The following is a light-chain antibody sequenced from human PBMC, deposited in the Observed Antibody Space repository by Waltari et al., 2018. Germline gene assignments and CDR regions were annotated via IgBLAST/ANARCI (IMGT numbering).Light chain of an antibody. CDR1: QSISSY. V-gene: IGKV1-39*01. J-gene: IGKJ3*01. CDR2: AAS. CDR3: QQYDNLPV. Sequence: DIQMTHSPSSLSAFVGDRVTITCRASQSISSYLNWYQQKPGKAPKLLIYAASNLQSGVPSRFSGSGSGTDFTLTISSLQPEDFATYYCQQYDNLPVFGPGTKVDIK.